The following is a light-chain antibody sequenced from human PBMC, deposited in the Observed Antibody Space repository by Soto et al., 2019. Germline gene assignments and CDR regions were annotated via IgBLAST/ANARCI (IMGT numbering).Light chain of an antibody. CDR2: GAS. V-gene: IGKV3-20*01. Sequence: EIVLTQSPGTLSLSPGERATLSCRASQSVGSSYLAWYQQKPGQAPRLLMYGASSRANGTPDRFSGGGSGRDFTLTISRLDPEDFAVYYCQQYDSSPSLTFGGGTKVEIK. CDR1: QSVGSSY. CDR3: QQYDSSPSLT. J-gene: IGKJ4*01.